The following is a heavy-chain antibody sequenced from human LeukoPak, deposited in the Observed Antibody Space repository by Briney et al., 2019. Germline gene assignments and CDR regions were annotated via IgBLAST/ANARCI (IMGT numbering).Heavy chain of an antibody. CDR1: GFTFSSYS. CDR2: ITSSSIM. Sequence: GGSLRLSCAASGFTFSSYSMNWVRQAPGKGLEWVSYITSSSIMYYADSVKGRFTISRDNAKNSLFLQMSSLRAEDTALYYCARGPYGDYVDAFDIWGQGTMVTVSS. V-gene: IGHV3-48*01. CDR3: ARGPYGDYVDAFDI. D-gene: IGHD4-17*01. J-gene: IGHJ3*02.